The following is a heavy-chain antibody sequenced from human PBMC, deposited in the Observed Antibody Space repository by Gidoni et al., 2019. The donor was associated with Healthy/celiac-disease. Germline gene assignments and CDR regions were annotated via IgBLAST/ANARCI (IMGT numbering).Heavy chain of an antibody. Sequence: QVTLKESGPVLFKPTETLTLTFTVSVFSLSNARMGESWIRQPPGKALEWLAHIFSNDEKSYSTSLKSRITIYKDTSKSQVVLNMNNMDPVDTATYYCARIRRGEFSFDYWGQGTLVTVSS. CDR2: IFSNDEK. D-gene: IGHD3-16*01. CDR1: VFSLSNARMG. J-gene: IGHJ4*02. CDR3: ARIRRGEFSFDY. V-gene: IGHV2-26*01.